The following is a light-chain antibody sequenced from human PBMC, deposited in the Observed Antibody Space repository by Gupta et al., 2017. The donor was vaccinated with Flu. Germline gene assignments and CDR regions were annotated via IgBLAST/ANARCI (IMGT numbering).Light chain of an antibody. CDR2: GNN. Sequence: QFVLTQPPSVSGAPGQRVTISCTGSTSNIGAGYDVHWYQQVPGRAPKRLIFGNNNRPSGVAERFSGSKSGTSASLAIAGLQAEDEADYYCQSYDNSLSGSKVFGGGTKLTVL. V-gene: IGLV1-40*01. CDR3: QSYDNSLSGSKV. CDR1: TSNIGAGYD. J-gene: IGLJ3*02.